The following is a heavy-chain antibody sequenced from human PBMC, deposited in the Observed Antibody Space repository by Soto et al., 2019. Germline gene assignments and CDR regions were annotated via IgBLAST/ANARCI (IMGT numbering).Heavy chain of an antibody. J-gene: IGHJ5*02. CDR1: GFSLSTSGVG. CDR3: VHLGTTTIFGVVIRSGWFDP. V-gene: IGHV2-5*02. CDR2: IYLDDDK. Sequence: QITLKESGPTVVKPTQTLTLTCTFSGFSLSTSGVGVGWIRQPPGKALEWLTLIYLDDDKRYSPSLKSRLTITKDTSKNQVVLTMTNMDPADTGTYYCVHLGTTTIFGVVIRSGWFDPWGQGTLVTVSS. D-gene: IGHD3-3*01.